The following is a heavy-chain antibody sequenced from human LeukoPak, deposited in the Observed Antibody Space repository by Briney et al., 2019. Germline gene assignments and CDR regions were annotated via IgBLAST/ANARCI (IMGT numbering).Heavy chain of an antibody. CDR1: GGSISSSSYY. CDR3: ARLTSLGYYFDY. V-gene: IGHV4-39*01. Sequence: PSETLSLTCTVSGGSISSSSYYWGCIRQPPGKGLEWIGSIYYSGSTYYNPSLKSQVTISVDTSKNQFSLKLSSVTAADTAVYYCARLTSLGYYFDYWGQGTLVTVSS. D-gene: IGHD3-16*02. J-gene: IGHJ4*02. CDR2: IYYSGST.